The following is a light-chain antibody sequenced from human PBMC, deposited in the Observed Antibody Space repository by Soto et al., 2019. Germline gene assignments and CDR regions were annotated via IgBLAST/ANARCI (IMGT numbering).Light chain of an antibody. J-gene: IGKJ5*01. CDR3: MQALQTPLT. Sequence: DIVMTQSPLSLPVTPGEPASISCRSSQSLLHSNGYNYFDWYLQKPGQSPQLLIYLGSNRASGVPDRCSGGGSGTDFTLKISRVEAEDVGVYYCMQALQTPLTFGQGTRLEIK. CDR1: QSLLHSNGYNY. CDR2: LGS. V-gene: IGKV2-28*01.